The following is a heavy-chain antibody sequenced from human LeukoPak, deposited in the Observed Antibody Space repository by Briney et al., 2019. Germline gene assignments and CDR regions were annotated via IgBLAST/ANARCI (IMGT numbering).Heavy chain of an antibody. CDR2: IYFSGDT. J-gene: IGHJ6*02. CDR1: GGSISSYY. V-gene: IGHV4-59*01. CDR3: ARDRGQLGRPYYYGMDV. Sequence: NPSETLSLTCTVSGGSISSYYWSWIRQPPGKGLEWIGYIYFSGDTNYNPSLKSRLTISVDTSRNQFSLSLDSVTAADTAVYYCARDRGQLGRPYYYGMDVWGQGTTVTVSS. D-gene: IGHD3-10*01.